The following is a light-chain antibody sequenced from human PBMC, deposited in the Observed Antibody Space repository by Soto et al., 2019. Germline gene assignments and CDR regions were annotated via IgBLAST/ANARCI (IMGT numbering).Light chain of an antibody. CDR2: GAS. Sequence: EIVLTQSPGTLSLSPGERSTLSGIASQSVSSSYLAWYQQKLGQAPRLLIYGASSRATGIPDRFSGSGSGTDFTLTISSLQTEDVAVYYCQQYYETPWTFGQGTKVDVK. V-gene: IGKV3-20*01. J-gene: IGKJ1*01. CDR1: QSVSSSY. CDR3: QQYYETPWT.